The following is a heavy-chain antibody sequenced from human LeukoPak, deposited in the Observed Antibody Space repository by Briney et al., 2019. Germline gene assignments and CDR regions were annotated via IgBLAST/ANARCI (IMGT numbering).Heavy chain of an antibody. V-gene: IGHV3-48*03. CDR2: ISSGGTYI. J-gene: IGHJ4*02. Sequence: GGSLRLSCAASGFTFSSYGMHWVRQAPGRGLEWISYISSGGTYIYHAEPVKGRFTTSRDDARNSLSLQMNSLRAEDTAVYYCARSPSNWARFDYWGQGTLVTVSS. D-gene: IGHD7-27*01. CDR1: GFTFSSYG. CDR3: ARSPSNWARFDY.